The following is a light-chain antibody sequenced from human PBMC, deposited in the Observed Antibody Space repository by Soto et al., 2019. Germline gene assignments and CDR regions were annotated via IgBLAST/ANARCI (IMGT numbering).Light chain of an antibody. CDR1: QNITSY. V-gene: IGKV1-39*01. CDR3: QQSYSTPFT. CDR2: AAT. J-gene: IGKJ3*01. Sequence: DLQMTQSPSSLSASVGDRVTITCRATQNITSYLNWYQQKPGKAPELLIYAATSLQSGVPSSFSGSGSGTDFTLTISSLQPEDFATYYCQQSYSTPFTFGPGTKVDIK.